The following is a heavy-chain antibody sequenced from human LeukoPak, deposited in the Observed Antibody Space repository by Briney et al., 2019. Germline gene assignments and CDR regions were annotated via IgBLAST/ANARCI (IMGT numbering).Heavy chain of an antibody. CDR1: GFTFSSYW. D-gene: IGHD5-12*01. CDR3: ARGGYSGYVPFDY. J-gene: IGHJ4*02. Sequence: GGSLRLSCAASGFTFSSYWMHWVRQAPGKRLVWVSRINSDGSSTSYADSVKGRFTISRDNAKNTLYLQMNSLRAEDTAVYYCARGGYSGYVPFDYWGQGTLVTVSS. V-gene: IGHV3-74*01. CDR2: INSDGSST.